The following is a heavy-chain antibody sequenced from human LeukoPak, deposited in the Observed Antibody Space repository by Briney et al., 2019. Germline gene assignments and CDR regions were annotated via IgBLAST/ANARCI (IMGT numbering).Heavy chain of an antibody. J-gene: IGHJ4*02. CDR1: GFTFSSYS. Sequence: WGSLRLSCAASGFTFSSYSLNWIRQAPGKGLEWVASISSSSSYIYYAHSVKGRFTISRDNAKNSLYLQMNSLRAEDRAVYYCASGWYDSVFDYWGQGTLVTVSS. V-gene: IGHV3-21*01. D-gene: IGHD6-19*01. CDR2: ISSSSSYI. CDR3: ASGWYDSVFDY.